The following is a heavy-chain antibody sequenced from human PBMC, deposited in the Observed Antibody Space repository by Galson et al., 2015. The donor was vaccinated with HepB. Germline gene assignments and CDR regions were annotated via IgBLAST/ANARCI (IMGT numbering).Heavy chain of an antibody. CDR1: GYTFTGYY. CDR2: INPNSGGT. D-gene: IGHD3-10*01. CDR3: ARVGVVRGVVLGWFDP. J-gene: IGHJ5*02. V-gene: IGHV1-2*06. Sequence: SVKVSCKASGYTFTGYYMHWVRQAPGQGLEWMGRINPNSGGTNYAQKFQGRVTMTRDTSISTAYMELSRLRSDDTAVYYCARVGVVRGVVLGWFDPWGQGTLVTVSS.